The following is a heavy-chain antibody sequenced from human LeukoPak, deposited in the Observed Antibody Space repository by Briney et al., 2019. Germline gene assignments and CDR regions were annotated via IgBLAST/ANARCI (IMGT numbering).Heavy chain of an antibody. CDR2: INHSGST. CDR1: GGSFSGYY. J-gene: IGHJ5*02. CDR3: ARALFYSSGWYGFDP. D-gene: IGHD6-19*01. Sequence: SETLSLTCAVYGGSFSGYYWSWIRQPPGKGLEWIGEINHSGSTNCNPSLKSRVTISVDTSKNQFSLKLSSVTAADTAVYYCARALFYSSGWYGFDPWGQGTLVTVSS. V-gene: IGHV4-34*01.